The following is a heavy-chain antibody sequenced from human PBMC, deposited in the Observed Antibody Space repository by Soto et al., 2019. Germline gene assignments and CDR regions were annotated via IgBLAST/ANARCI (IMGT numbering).Heavy chain of an antibody. CDR2: ISYDGSNK. CDR3: AKDQNTYYDFWSGYILGPPYYYYYGMDV. Sequence: GGSLRLSCAASGFTFSSYGMHWVRQAPGKGLEWVAVISYDGSNKYYADSVKGRFTISRDNSKNTLYLQMNSLRAEDTAVYYCAKDQNTYYDFWSGYILGPPYYYYYGMDVWGQGTTVTVSS. CDR1: GFTFSSYG. D-gene: IGHD3-3*01. J-gene: IGHJ6*02. V-gene: IGHV3-30*18.